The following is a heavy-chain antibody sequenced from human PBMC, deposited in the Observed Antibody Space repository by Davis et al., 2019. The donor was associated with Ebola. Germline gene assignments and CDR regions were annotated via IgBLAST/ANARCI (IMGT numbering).Heavy chain of an antibody. D-gene: IGHD3-3*01. CDR3: ARGPPDDFRSPYNWFDP. V-gene: IGHV1-69*13. Sequence: SVQVSCKASGYTFTGYYMHWVRQPPGQGLEWMGGIIPIFGTANYAQKFQGRVTITADESTSTAYMELSSLRSEDTAVYYCARGPPDDFRSPYNWFDPWGQGTLVTVSS. CDR2: IIPIFGTA. CDR1: GYTFTGYY. J-gene: IGHJ5*02.